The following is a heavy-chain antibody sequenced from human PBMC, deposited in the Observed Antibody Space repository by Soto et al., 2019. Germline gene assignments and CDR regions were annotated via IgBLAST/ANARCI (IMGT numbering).Heavy chain of an antibody. V-gene: IGHV3-48*02. D-gene: IGHD1-26*01. CDR3: AREGVDVGWELPTPNFDY. CDR2: ISSSSSTI. Sequence: GGSLRLSCAASGFTFSSYSMNWVRQAPGKGLEWVSYISSSSSTIYYADSVKGRFTISRDNAKNSLYLQMNSLRDEDTAVYYCAREGVDVGWELPTPNFDYWGQGTLVTVSS. J-gene: IGHJ4*02. CDR1: GFTFSSYS.